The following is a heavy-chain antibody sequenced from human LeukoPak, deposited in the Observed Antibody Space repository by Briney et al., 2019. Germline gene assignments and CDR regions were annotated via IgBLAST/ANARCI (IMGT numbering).Heavy chain of an antibody. V-gene: IGHV3-74*01. J-gene: IGHJ6*02. CDR1: GFTFSSYW. Sequence: GGSLRLSCAASGFTFSSYWMHWVRQAPGKGLVWVSRINSDGSSTSYADSVKGRFTISRDNAKNTLYLQMNSLRVEDTAVYYCARPTTVTIHNYGMDVWGQGTTVTVSS. D-gene: IGHD4-17*01. CDR2: INSDGSST. CDR3: ARPTTVTIHNYGMDV.